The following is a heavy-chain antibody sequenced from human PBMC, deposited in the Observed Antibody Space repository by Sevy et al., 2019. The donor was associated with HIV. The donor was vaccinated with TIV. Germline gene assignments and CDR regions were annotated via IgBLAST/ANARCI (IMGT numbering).Heavy chain of an antibody. D-gene: IGHD3-3*02. CDR2: ISAGGST. V-gene: IGHV3-23*01. Sequence: GGSLRLSCAASRFTFSSYAMSWVRLAPGKGLEWVSAISAGGSTFYADFVKARFTISRDNSKNTLYLQMNSLRVEDTAVYYCATFFPHDAFDIWGQGTMVTVSS. CDR3: ATFFPHDAFDI. CDR1: RFTFSSYA. J-gene: IGHJ3*02.